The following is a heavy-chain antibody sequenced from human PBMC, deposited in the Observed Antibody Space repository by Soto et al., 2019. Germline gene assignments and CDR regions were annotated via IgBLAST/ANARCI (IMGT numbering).Heavy chain of an antibody. CDR1: GGSISSGGYY. Sequence: KTSETLSLTCTVSGGSISSGGYYWSWIRQHPGKGLEWIGYIYYSGSTYYNPSLKSRVTISVDTSKNQFSLKLSSVTAADTAVYYCARDADPQGYCSGGSCAGGRYFDYWGQGTLVTVSS. V-gene: IGHV4-31*03. J-gene: IGHJ4*02. CDR2: IYYSGST. D-gene: IGHD2-15*01. CDR3: ARDADPQGYCSGGSCAGGRYFDY.